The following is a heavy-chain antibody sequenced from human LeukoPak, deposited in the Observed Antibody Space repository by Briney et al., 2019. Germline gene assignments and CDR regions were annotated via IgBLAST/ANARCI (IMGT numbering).Heavy chain of an antibody. Sequence: SETLSLTCTVSGGSISSGNYYWGWLRQPAGKGLEWIGHIYTSGSTNYNPSLKSRVTMSVDTSKNQFSLNLSSMTAADTAVYYCARDSLYNFWSGYYHTTYYFDYWGQGTLVTVSS. CDR1: GGSISSGNYY. J-gene: IGHJ4*02. D-gene: IGHD3-3*01. CDR2: IYTSGST. CDR3: ARDSLYNFWSGYYHTTYYFDY. V-gene: IGHV4-61*09.